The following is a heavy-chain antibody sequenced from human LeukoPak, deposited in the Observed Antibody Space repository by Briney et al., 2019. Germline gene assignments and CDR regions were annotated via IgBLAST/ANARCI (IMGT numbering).Heavy chain of an antibody. CDR2: ISAYNGNT. CDR1: GYTFTSYG. J-gene: IGHJ6*02. CDR3: ARVLGARYYYYYGMDV. D-gene: IGHD4-17*01. Sequence: ASVKVSCKASGYTFTSYGISWVRQAPGQGLEWTGWISAYNGNTNYAQKLQGRVTMTTDTSTSTAYMELRSLRSDDTAVYYCARVLGARYYYYYGMDVWGQGTTVTVSS. V-gene: IGHV1-18*01.